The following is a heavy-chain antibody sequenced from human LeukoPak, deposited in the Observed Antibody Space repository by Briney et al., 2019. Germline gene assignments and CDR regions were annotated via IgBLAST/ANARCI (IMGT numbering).Heavy chain of an antibody. D-gene: IGHD3-22*01. J-gene: IGHJ4*02. V-gene: IGHV4-34*01. CDR1: GGSFSGYY. CDR3: ARGPPDSSGYYSIDY. CDR2: INHSGST. Sequence: SETLSLTCAVYGGSFSGYYWSWIRQPPGKGLEWIGEINHSGSTNYNPSLKSRVTISVVTSKNQFSLKLSSVTAADTAVYYCARGPPDSSGYYSIDYWGQGTLVTVSS.